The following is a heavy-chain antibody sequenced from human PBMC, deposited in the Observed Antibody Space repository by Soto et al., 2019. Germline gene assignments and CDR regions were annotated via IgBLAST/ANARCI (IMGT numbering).Heavy chain of an antibody. CDR3: ARLRIATNNYKWFDP. CDR1: GAALNSGNYY. J-gene: IGHJ5*02. V-gene: IGHV4-31*03. CDR2: IYVTGAV. D-gene: IGHD2-21*01. Sequence: GPGKTSETLSLTCSVSGAALNSGNYYWSWIRQVPGKGLEWIGHIYVTGAVDYNPSLRDRITISQDTSERQFSLNLRLVTAADTAVYYCARLRIATNNYKWFDPWGQGTLVTVSS.